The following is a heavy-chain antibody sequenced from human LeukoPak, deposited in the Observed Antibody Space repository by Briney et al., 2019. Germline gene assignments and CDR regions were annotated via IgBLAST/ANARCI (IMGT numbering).Heavy chain of an antibody. CDR2: INPNSGGT. CDR1: GYTFTGYY. Sequence: ASVKVSCKASGYTFTGYYMHWVRQAPGQGLEWMGRINPNSGGTNYAQKFQGRVTMTRDTSISTAYMELSRLRSDDTAVYYCARDVNYCSSTSCYVNWFDPWGQGTLVTVSS. CDR3: ARDVNYCSSTSCYVNWFDP. V-gene: IGHV1-2*06. D-gene: IGHD2-2*01. J-gene: IGHJ5*02.